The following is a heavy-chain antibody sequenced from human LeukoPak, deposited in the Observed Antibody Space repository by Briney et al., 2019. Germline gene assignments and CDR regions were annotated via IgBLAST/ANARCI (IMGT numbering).Heavy chain of an antibody. CDR1: GYTFTSYY. CDR2: INPSGGST. Sequence: GASVKVSCKASGYTFTSYYMHWVRQAPGQGLEWMGIINPSGGSTSYARKFQGRVTMTRDTSTSTVYMELSSLRSEDTAVYYCARAVTMIVVVGHDAFDIWGQGTMVTVSS. V-gene: IGHV1-46*01. J-gene: IGHJ3*02. D-gene: IGHD3-22*01. CDR3: ARAVTMIVVVGHDAFDI.